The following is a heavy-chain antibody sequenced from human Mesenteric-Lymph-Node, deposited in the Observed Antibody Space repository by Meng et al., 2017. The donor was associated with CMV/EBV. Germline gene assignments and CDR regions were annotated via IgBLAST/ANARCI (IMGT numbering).Heavy chain of an antibody. D-gene: IGHD5-18*01. CDR1: GYTFTSHG. Sequence: ASVKVSCKASGYTFTSHGISWVRQAPGQGLERLGWISVYNGNTNYAQKVHDRVTMTAETSTSTAHMESRSLTSDDTAVYYCARGLRGGNTYGHDYQDGMDVWGQGTTVTVSS. CDR2: ISVYNGNT. J-gene: IGHJ6*02. V-gene: IGHV1-18*01. CDR3: ARGLRGGNTYGHDYQDGMDV.